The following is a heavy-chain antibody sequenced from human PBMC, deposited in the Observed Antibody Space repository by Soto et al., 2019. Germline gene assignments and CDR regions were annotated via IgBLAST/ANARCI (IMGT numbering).Heavy chain of an antibody. V-gene: IGHV3-23*01. J-gene: IGHJ4*02. Sequence: GGSLRLSCAASGFIFSNYAMSWVRQAPGKGLEWVSLIRGSGGPTNYADSVKARFTVSRDNSKNILLLQMNSLRAEDTAVYYCARSGAYCTSITCLFDSFWGLGTLVTVSS. CDR1: GFIFSNYA. CDR3: ARSGAYCTSITCLFDSF. CDR2: IRGSGGPT. D-gene: IGHD2-8*01.